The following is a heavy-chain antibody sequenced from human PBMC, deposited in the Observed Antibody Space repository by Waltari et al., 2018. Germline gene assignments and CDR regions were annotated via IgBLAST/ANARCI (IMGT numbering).Heavy chain of an antibody. J-gene: IGHJ4*02. CDR1: GGSFSGYY. Sequence: QVQLQQWGAGLLKPSETLSLTCAVYGGSFSGYYWSWIRQPPGKGLEWIGEINHSGSTNYNPSLKSRVTISVDTSKNQFSRKLSSVTAADTAVYYCARHPRYCSGGSCYSLDYWGQGTLVTVSS. CDR2: INHSGST. CDR3: ARHPRYCSGGSCYSLDY. V-gene: IGHV4-34*01. D-gene: IGHD2-15*01.